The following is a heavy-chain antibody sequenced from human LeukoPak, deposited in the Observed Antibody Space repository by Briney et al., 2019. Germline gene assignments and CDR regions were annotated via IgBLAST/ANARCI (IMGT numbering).Heavy chain of an antibody. CDR1: GGPISSGSYY. CDR2: IYTSGST. D-gene: IGHD2-15*01. CDR3: ARYCSGGSCYLYYFDY. Sequence: SETLSLTCTVSGGPISSGSYYWSWIRQPAGKGLEWIGRIYTSGSTYYNPSLKSRVTISVDTSKNQFSLKLSSVTAADTAVYYCARYCSGGSCYLYYFDYWGQGTLVTVSS. V-gene: IGHV4-61*02. J-gene: IGHJ4*02.